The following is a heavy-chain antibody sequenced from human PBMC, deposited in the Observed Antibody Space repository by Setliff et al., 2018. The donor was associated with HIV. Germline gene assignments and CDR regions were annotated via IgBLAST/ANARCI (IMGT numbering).Heavy chain of an antibody. CDR2: ILSTGERT. V-gene: IGHV3-23*01. Sequence: PGGSLRLSCAASGFTFSNYAMSWVRQAPGEGLEWVSAILSTGERTFYADSVKGRFTISRDNSKNTVYLQMNSLRAEDTAVYYCARAQASYYDGSGYKDAWGQGTLVTVSS. D-gene: IGHD3-22*01. CDR1: GFTFSNYA. J-gene: IGHJ5*02. CDR3: ARAQASYYDGSGYKDA.